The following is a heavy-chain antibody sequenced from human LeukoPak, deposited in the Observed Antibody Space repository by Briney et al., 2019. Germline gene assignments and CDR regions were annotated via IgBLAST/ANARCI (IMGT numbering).Heavy chain of an antibody. CDR1: GFTFSSYA. CDR2: ISYDGSNK. J-gene: IGHJ5*02. V-gene: IGHV3-30*04. Sequence: GGSLRLSCAASGFTFSSYAMHWVRQAPGKGLEWVAVISYDGSNKYYADSVEGRFTISRDNSKNTLYLQMNSLRAEDTAVYYCARGAYGSGSYGDNWFDPWGQGTLVTVSS. D-gene: IGHD3-10*01. CDR3: ARGAYGSGSYGDNWFDP.